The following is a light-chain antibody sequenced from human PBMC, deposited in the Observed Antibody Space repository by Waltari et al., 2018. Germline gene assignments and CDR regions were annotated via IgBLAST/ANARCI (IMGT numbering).Light chain of an antibody. CDR3: QQSFSIPRS. Sequence: DFQLTQSPSSLSASVGDRVTITSRARQSISSYVHCYQLKPGKAPTVLIYAASTLQRGVPSRFSGRGAGTDVTLTISNLQREDCARYYWQQSFSIPRSFGQGTKLEIK. V-gene: IGKV1-39*01. CDR2: AAS. J-gene: IGKJ2*03. CDR1: QSISSY.